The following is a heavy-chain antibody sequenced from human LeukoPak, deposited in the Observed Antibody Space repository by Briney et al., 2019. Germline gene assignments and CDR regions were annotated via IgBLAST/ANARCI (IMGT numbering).Heavy chain of an antibody. J-gene: IGHJ4*02. CDR2: ISWNSGST. V-gene: IGHV3-9*01. D-gene: IGHD6-6*01. CDR3: AKDTYSSSLTGFDY. Sequence: PGGSLRLSCAASGFTFDDYAMHWVRQAPGKGLEWVSGISWNSGSTGYADSVKGRFTISRDNAKNSLYLQMNSLRVEDTALYYCAKDTYSSSLTGFDYWGQGTLVTVSS. CDR1: GFTFDDYA.